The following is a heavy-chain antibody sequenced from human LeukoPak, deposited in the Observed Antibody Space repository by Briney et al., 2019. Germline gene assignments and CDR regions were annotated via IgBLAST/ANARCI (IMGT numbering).Heavy chain of an antibody. D-gene: IGHD5-18*01. CDR1: GYTFTGYY. J-gene: IGHJ6*03. V-gene: IGHV1-2*02. Sequence: ASVKVSCKASGYTFTGYYMHWVRQAPGQGLEWMGWINPNSGGTNYAQKFQGRVTMTRDTSISTAYMELSRLRSDDTAVYYCARGELWSQGYYYYMDVWGKGTTVTVSS. CDR2: INPNSGGT. CDR3: ARGELWSQGYYYYMDV.